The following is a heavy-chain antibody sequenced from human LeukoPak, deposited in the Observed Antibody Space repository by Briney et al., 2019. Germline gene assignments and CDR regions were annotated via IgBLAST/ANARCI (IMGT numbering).Heavy chain of an antibody. CDR1: GFTFSSYA. CDR3: ARVSRARDAFDI. Sequence: GRSLRLSCAASGFTFSSYAMHWVRQAPGKGLEWVSSISSSSSYIYYADSVKGRFTISRDNAKNSLYLQMNSLRAEDTAVYYCARVSRARDAFDIWGQGTMVTVSS. CDR2: ISSSSSYI. V-gene: IGHV3-21*01. D-gene: IGHD3-3*02. J-gene: IGHJ3*02.